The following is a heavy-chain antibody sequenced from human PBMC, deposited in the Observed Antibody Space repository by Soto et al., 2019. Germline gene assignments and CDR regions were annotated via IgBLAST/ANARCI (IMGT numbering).Heavy chain of an antibody. CDR2: INPSGGST. CDR1: GYTFTSYY. D-gene: IGHD6-13*01. Sequence: ASVKVSCKASGYTFTSYYMHWVRQAPGQGLEWMGIINPSGGSTSYAQKFQGRVTMTRDTSTSTVYMELSSLRSEDTAVYYCARDQRSIEAAGNFDHWGQGTLVTVSS. J-gene: IGHJ4*02. CDR3: ARDQRSIEAAGNFDH. V-gene: IGHV1-46*01.